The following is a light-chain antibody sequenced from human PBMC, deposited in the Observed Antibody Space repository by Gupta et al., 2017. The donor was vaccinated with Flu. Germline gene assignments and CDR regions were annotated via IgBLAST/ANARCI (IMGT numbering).Light chain of an antibody. CDR3: SSYAGSNNVV. V-gene: IGLV2-8*01. CDR1: SSDVGGYNY. J-gene: IGLJ2*01. CDR2: EVS. Sequence: QSALTQPPSASGSPGPSVTISCTGPSSDVGGYNYVSWYQQHPGKAPTLMIYEVSKRPAGVPGRFSGSKSGNTASLTVSGLQEEEEADYYCSSYAGSNNVVFGGGTKLTVL.